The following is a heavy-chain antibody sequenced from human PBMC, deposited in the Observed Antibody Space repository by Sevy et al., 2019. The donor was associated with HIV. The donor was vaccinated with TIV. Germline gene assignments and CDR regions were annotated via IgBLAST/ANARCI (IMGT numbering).Heavy chain of an antibody. CDR3: AGLHSGSAPFFDY. CDR1: GYSFTSYW. V-gene: IGHV5-51*01. Sequence: GESLKISCKGSGYSFTSYWIGWVRQMPGKGLEWMGTIYPGDSDTRYSPSFQGQFTIPADKSIIPAYLQWSSLKASDTAMYYGAGLHSGSAPFFDYWGQGTLVTVSS. J-gene: IGHJ4*02. D-gene: IGHD1-26*01. CDR2: IYPGDSDT.